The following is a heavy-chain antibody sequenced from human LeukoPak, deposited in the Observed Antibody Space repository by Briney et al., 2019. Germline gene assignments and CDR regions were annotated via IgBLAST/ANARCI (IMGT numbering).Heavy chain of an antibody. V-gene: IGHV3-9*01. Sequence: PGGSLRLSCAVSGVTVSNYGMSWVRQAPGKGLEWVSGISWNSGSLGYADSVKGRFTISRDNAKNSLHLQMNSLRAEDTALYYCAKDHSYYYDSSDYFDSWGQGTLVTVSS. CDR3: AKDHSYYYDSSDYFDS. CDR1: GVTVSNYG. D-gene: IGHD3-22*01. CDR2: ISWNSGSL. J-gene: IGHJ4*02.